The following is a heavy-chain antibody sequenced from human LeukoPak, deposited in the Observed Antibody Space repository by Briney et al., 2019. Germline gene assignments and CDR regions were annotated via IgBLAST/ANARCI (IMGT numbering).Heavy chain of an antibody. CDR3: ARDHNYAFDN. Sequence: GGSLRLSCAASGFTFSSYSMNWVRQAPGKGLEWISYIGIDSGNTKYADSVRGRFTISADKAKNSLYLQMNSLRVEDTAVYYCARDHNYAFDNWGQRTLVSVAS. CDR2: IGIDSGNT. V-gene: IGHV3-48*01. CDR1: GFTFSSYS. J-gene: IGHJ4*02. D-gene: IGHD1-1*01.